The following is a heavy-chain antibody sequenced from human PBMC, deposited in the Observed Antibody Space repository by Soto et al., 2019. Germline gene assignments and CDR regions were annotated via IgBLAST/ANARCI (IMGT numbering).Heavy chain of an antibody. Sequence: GSLRLSCAASGFTFSSYAMHWVRQAPGKGLEWVAVISYDGSNKYYADSVKGRFTISRDNSKNTLYLQMNSLRAEDTAVYYCARHYAQGIDYWGQRTLVTVSS. D-gene: IGHD2-2*01. CDR2: ISYDGSNK. CDR1: GFTFSSYA. J-gene: IGHJ4*02. CDR3: ARHYAQGIDY. V-gene: IGHV3-30-3*01.